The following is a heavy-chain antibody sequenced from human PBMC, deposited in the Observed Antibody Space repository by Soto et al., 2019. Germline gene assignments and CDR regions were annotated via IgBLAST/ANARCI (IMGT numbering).Heavy chain of an antibody. CDR1: GFTFNTYA. CDR2: INGRGDTT. D-gene: IGHD3-10*01. Sequence: VGSLRLSCAASGFTFNTYAMSWVRQAPGKGLEWVSAINGRGDTTYYADSVKGRFIISRDNSKNTISLQMSSLRAEDTAVYYCAKESEYGGSQREYYFDYWGQGILVTVSS. V-gene: IGHV3-23*01. CDR3: AKESEYGGSQREYYFDY. J-gene: IGHJ4*02.